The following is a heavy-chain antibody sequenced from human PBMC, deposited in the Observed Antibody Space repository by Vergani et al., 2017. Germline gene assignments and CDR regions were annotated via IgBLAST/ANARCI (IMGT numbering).Heavy chain of an antibody. Sequence: QVQLQESGPGLVKPSETLSLTCTVSGGSISSYYWSWIRQPPGKGLERIGYIYYSGSTNYNPSLKSRVTISVDTSKNQFSLKLSSVTAADTAVYYCAARWGGYENDAFDIWGQGTMVTVSS. V-gene: IGHV4-59*01. D-gene: IGHD5-12*01. CDR3: AARWGGYENDAFDI. CDR1: GGSISSYY. CDR2: IYYSGST. J-gene: IGHJ3*02.